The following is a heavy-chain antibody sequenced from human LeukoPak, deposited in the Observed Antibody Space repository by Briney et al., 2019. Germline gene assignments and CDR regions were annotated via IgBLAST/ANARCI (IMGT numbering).Heavy chain of an antibody. CDR3: ASSYGGNHYVYYYGMDV. J-gene: IGHJ6*02. D-gene: IGHD4-23*01. V-gene: IGHV4-34*01. CDR1: GGSFSGYY. Sequence: PSETLSLTCAVYGGSFSGYYWSWIRQPPGKGLEWIGEINHSGSTNYNPSLKSRVTISVDTSKNQFSLKLSSVTAADTAVYYCASSYGGNHYVYYYGMDVWGQGTTVTVSS. CDR2: INHSGST.